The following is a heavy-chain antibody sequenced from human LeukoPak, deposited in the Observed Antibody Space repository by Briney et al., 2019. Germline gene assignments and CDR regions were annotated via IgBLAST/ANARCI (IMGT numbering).Heavy chain of an antibody. V-gene: IGHV4-39*01. D-gene: IGHD6-13*01. J-gene: IGHJ5*02. CDR3: ARHLYSSSMYGWFDP. CDR2: IYYSGST. Sequence: PSETLSLTCTVSGGSISSSSYYWGWIRQPPGKGLEWIGSIYYSGSTYYNPSLESRVTISVDTSKNQFSLKLSSVTAADTAVYYCARHLYSSSMYGWFDPWGQGTLVTVSS. CDR1: GGSISSSSYY.